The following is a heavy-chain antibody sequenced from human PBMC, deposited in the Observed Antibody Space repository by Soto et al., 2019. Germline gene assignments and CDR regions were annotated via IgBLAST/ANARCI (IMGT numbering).Heavy chain of an antibody. CDR3: ARHRFNYYDNTVYYYFDY. D-gene: IGHD3-22*01. J-gene: IGHJ4*02. Sequence: ASVKVSCKASGYTFTSYGISWVRHAPGKGPEWMGWISGHNGNTNHPQSLQGRVTMTTDTSRNTAYMELRSLRSDDTAVYYCARHRFNYYDNTVYYYFDYWGQGTRVTVSS. CDR1: GYTFTSYG. CDR2: ISGHNGNT. V-gene: IGHV1-18*04.